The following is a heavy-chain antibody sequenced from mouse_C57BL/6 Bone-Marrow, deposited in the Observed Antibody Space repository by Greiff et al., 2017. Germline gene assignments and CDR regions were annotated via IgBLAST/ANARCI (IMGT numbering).Heavy chain of an antibody. CDR1: GYAFSRYW. J-gene: IGHJ2*01. V-gene: IGHV1-80*01. CDR3: AREGIYFDY. CDR2: IYPGDGDT. Sequence: VQLQQSGAELVKPGASVKISCKASGYAFSRYWMNWVKQRPGKGLEWIGQIYPGDGDTNYNGKFKGKATLTADKSSSTAYMQLSSLTSEDSAVYFCAREGIYFDYWGQGTTLTVSS.